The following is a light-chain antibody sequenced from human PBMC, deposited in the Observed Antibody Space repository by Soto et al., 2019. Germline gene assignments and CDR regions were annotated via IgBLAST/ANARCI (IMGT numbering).Light chain of an antibody. CDR3: QQYNSYSWT. J-gene: IGKJ1*01. CDR1: QSISSW. CDR2: DAS. V-gene: IGKV1-5*01. Sequence: DIKMTQSPSTLSASVGDRVTITGRASQSISSWLAWYQQKPGKAPKLLIYDASSLESGVPSRFSGSGSGTEFTLTISSLQPDDFATYSCQQYNSYSWTFGQGTKVEIK.